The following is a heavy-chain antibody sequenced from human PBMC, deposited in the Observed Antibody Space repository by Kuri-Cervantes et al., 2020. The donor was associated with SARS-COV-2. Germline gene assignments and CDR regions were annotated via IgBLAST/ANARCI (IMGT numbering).Heavy chain of an antibody. V-gene: IGHV1-69*02. CDR3: ARVWYYYDSSGPPWYYYYGMDA. CDR2: IIPIFGIA. Sequence: SVKVSCKASGGTFSSYTISWVRQAPGQGLEWMGRIIPIFGIANYAQKFQGRVTITADKSTSTAYMELSSLRSEDTAVYYCARVWYYYDSSGPPWYYYYGMDAWGQGTTVTVSS. J-gene: IGHJ6*02. D-gene: IGHD3-22*01. CDR1: GGTFSSYT.